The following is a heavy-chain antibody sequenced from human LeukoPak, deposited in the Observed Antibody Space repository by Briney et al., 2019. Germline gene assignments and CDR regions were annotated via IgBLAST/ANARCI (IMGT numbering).Heavy chain of an antibody. CDR2: ISWDGGST. Sequence: GGSLRLSCAASGFTFDDYAMHWVRQAPGKGLEWVSLISWDGGSTYYADSVKGRFTISRDNSKNTLYLQMNSLRAEDTAVYYCAKDHDLTAIVVVPAAYDYWGQGTLVTVSS. CDR1: GFTFDDYA. D-gene: IGHD2-2*01. V-gene: IGHV3-43D*03. J-gene: IGHJ4*02. CDR3: AKDHDLTAIVVVPAAYDY.